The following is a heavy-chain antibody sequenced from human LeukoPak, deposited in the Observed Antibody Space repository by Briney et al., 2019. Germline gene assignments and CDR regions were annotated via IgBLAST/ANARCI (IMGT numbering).Heavy chain of an antibody. Sequence: SETLSLTCAVSTYSVTSDYYWAWIRQSPGTGLEWIGTIYYTGGSYYNPSLENRVTMSVHPFDNEFSLKLTSVTAADTAVYYCARHWGRREAFDIWGQGTVVTVSS. CDR1: TYSVTSDYY. V-gene: IGHV4-38-2*01. D-gene: IGHD3-16*01. CDR3: ARHWGRREAFDI. J-gene: IGHJ3*02. CDR2: IYYTGGS.